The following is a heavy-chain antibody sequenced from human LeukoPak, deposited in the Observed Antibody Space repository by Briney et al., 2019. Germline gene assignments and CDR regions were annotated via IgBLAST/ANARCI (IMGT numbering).Heavy chain of an antibody. CDR3: ARLKYYRSGSYYFAS. J-gene: IGHJ4*02. CDR2: MVPSDAYT. V-gene: IGHV5-10-1*01. Sequence: EALSISCKGSGYAFTTYWISWVRQMPGKGLEWMRRMVPSDAYTDNSPSFQGHVPISADRSIRAAYLQWSSLKASDTAMYYCARLKYYRSGSYYFASWGQGTLVTVSS. CDR1: GYAFTTYW. D-gene: IGHD3-10*01.